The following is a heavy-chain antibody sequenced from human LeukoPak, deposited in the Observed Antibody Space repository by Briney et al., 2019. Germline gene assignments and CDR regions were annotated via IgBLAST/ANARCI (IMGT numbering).Heavy chain of an antibody. CDR1: GGSISSGGYS. CDR2: IYHSGST. CDR3: ARDRDRFGELYY. D-gene: IGHD3-10*01. V-gene: IGHV4-30-2*01. Sequence: SQTLSITCAVAGGSISSGGYSWSWIRQPPGNGLEWIGYIYHSGSTYYNPSLKSRVTISVDRSKNQFSLKLSSVTAADTAVYYCARDRDRFGELYYWGQGTLVTVSS. J-gene: IGHJ4*02.